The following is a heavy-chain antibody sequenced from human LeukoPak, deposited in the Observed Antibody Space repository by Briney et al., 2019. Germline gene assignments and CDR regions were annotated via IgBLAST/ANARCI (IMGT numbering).Heavy chain of an antibody. V-gene: IGHV3-23*01. J-gene: IGHJ4*02. CDR1: GFTFSDYY. CDR3: AKDRLSIAVAGSYFDY. D-gene: IGHD6-19*01. Sequence: PGGSLRLSCAASGFTFSDYYMSWIRQAPGKGLECVSAISGSGGTTYYADSVKGRFTISRDNSKNTLYLQMNSLRAEDTAIYYCAKDRLSIAVAGSYFDYWGQGTLVTVSS. CDR2: ISGSGGTT.